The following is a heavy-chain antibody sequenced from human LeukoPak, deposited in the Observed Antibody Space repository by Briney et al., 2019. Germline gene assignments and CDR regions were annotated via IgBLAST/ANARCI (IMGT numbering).Heavy chain of an antibody. CDR2: INHSGST. J-gene: IGHJ4*02. CDR3: ASHEYQLRLDY. Sequence: SETLSLTCAVYGGSFSGYYWSWIRQPPGKGLEWIGEINHSGSTNYNPSLKSRVTISVDTSKNQFSLKLSSVTAADTAVYYCASHEYQLRLDYWGQGTLVTVSS. CDR1: GGSFSGYY. V-gene: IGHV4-34*01. D-gene: IGHD2-2*01.